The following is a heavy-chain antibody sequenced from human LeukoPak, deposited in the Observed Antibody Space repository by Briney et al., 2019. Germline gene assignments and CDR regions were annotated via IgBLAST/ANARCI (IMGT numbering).Heavy chain of an antibody. V-gene: IGHV1-2*02. CDR1: GYTFTNYV. J-gene: IGHJ4*02. Sequence: ASVKVSCKASGYTFTNYVINWVRQATGQGLEWMGWINPNSGGTNYAQKFQGRVTMTRDTSISTAYMELSRLRSDDTAVYYCARDRGYFDFLFDYWGQGTLVTVSS. D-gene: IGHD3-9*01. CDR3: ARDRGYFDFLFDY. CDR2: INPNSGGT.